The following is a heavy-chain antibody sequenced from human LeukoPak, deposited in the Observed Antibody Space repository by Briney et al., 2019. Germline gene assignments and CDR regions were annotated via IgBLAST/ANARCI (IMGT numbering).Heavy chain of an antibody. CDR3: GRGRNWFDP. V-gene: IGHV4-59*01. CDR2: IYYSGST. Sequence: SETLSLTCTVSGGSISSYYWSWIRQPPGKGLEWIGYIYYSGSTNYNPSLKSRVTISVDTSKNQFSLKLSSVTAADTAVYYCGRGRNWFDPGAREPWSPSPQ. J-gene: IGHJ5*02. CDR1: GGSISSYY.